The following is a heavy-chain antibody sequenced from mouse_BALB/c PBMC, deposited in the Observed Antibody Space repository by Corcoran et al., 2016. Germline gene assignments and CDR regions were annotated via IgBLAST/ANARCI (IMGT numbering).Heavy chain of an antibody. CDR1: GFNIKDTY. V-gene: IGHV14-3*02. CDR2: IDPANGNT. CDR3: AYWDWYFDV. D-gene: IGHD4-1*01. J-gene: IGHJ1*01. Sequence: EVQLQQSGAELVKPGASVKLFCTASGFNIKDTYRHWVKQRPEQGLEWIGRIDPANGNTKYDPKFQGKATITADTSSNTAYLQLSSLTSEDTAVYYCAYWDWYFDVWGAGTTVTVSS.